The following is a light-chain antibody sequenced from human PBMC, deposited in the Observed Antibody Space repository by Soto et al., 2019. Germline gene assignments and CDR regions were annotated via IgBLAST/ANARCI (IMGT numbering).Light chain of an antibody. CDR3: SSYTSSSTPVV. CDR1: SSDVGGYNY. Sequence: QSVLTQPASVSGSPGQSITISCTGTSSDVGGYNYVSWYQQHPGKAPKLMIYDVSNRPSGVSNRFSGSKSGNTASLTISGLQPEDEADYYCSSYTSSSTPVVFCGGTKVTVL. CDR2: DVS. J-gene: IGLJ2*01. V-gene: IGLV2-14*01.